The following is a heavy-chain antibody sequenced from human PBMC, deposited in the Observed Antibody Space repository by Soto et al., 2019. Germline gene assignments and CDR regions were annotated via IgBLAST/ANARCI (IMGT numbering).Heavy chain of an antibody. Sequence: PSETLSLTCTVSGGSISSGGDYWSWIRQHPGKGLEWIGYIYYSGSTYYNPSLKSRVTISVDTSKNQFSLKLSSVTAADTAVYYCAASITIFGVVNFDYWGQGTLVTVSS. J-gene: IGHJ4*02. CDR1: GGSISSGGDY. CDR3: AASITIFGVVNFDY. V-gene: IGHV4-31*03. CDR2: IYYSGST. D-gene: IGHD3-3*01.